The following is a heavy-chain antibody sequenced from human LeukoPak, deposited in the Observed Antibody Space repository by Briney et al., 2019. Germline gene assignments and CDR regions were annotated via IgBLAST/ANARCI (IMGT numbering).Heavy chain of an antibody. CDR2: ISAYNGNT. CDR3: ARRPNYYDSSGYVGAFDI. CDR1: GYTFTSYG. D-gene: IGHD3-22*01. Sequence: GASVKVSCKASGYTFTSYGISWVRQAPGQGLEWMGWISAYNGNTNYAQKLQGRVTMTTDTSTSTAYMELSSLRSEDTAVYYCARRPNYYDSSGYVGAFDIWGQGTMVTVSS. J-gene: IGHJ3*02. V-gene: IGHV1-18*01.